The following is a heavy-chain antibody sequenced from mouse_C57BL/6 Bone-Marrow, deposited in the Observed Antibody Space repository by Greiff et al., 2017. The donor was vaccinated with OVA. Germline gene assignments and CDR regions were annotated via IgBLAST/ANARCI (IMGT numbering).Heavy chain of an antibody. CDR1: GYTFTDYY. J-gene: IGHJ3*01. Sequence: VQLLQSGPELVQPGASVKLSCTASGYTFTDYYITWVKQRPGQGLEWIGWIFPGSGSTYYTETFKGKFTLTVDKSSSTAYMLLSSLTSEDSAVYFCSSAWFAYWGQGTLVTVSA. CDR3: SSAWFAY. CDR2: IFPGSGST. V-gene: IGHV1-75*01.